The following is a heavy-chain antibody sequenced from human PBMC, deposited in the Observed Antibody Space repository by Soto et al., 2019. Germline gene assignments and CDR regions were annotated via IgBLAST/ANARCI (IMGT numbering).Heavy chain of an antibody. V-gene: IGHV4-39*01. D-gene: IGHD5-18*01. CDR1: GGSISSSSYY. Sequence: SLTCTVSGGSISSSSYYWGWIRQPPGKGLEWIGSIYYSGSTYYNPSLKSRVTISVDTSKNQFSLKLSSVTAADTAVYYCARTIRGHSYGYGADYYYGMDVWGQGTTVTVSS. J-gene: IGHJ6*02. CDR2: IYYSGST. CDR3: ARTIRGHSYGYGADYYYGMDV.